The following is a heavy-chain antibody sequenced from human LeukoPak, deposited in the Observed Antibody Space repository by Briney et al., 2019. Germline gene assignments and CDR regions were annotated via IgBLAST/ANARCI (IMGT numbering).Heavy chain of an antibody. CDR1: GFTFSSYE. CDR2: ISSSGSTI. Sequence: GGSLRLSCAASGFTFSSYEMNWVRQAPGKGLEWVSYISSSGSTIYYADSVKGQFTISRDNAKNSLYLQMNSLRAEDTAVYYCARKTLWFGELLKDVWGQGTLVTVSS. J-gene: IGHJ4*02. D-gene: IGHD3-10*01. CDR3: ARKTLWFGELLKDV. V-gene: IGHV3-48*03.